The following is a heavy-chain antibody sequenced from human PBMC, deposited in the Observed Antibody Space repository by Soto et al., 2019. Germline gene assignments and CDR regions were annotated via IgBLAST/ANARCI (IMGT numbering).Heavy chain of an antibody. V-gene: IGHV4-39*01. CDR2: IYYSGST. J-gene: IGHJ6*03. CDR1: GGSISSSSYY. D-gene: IGHD3-3*01. Sequence: SETLSLTCTVSGGSISSSSYYWGWIRQPPGKGLEWIGSIYYSGSTYYNPSLKSRVTISVDTSKNQFFLKLSSVTAADTAVYYCARGVSFWRYYYMDVWGKGTTVTVSS. CDR3: ARGVSFWRYYYMDV.